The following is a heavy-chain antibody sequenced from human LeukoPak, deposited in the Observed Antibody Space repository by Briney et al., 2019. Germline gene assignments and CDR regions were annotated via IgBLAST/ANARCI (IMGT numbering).Heavy chain of an antibody. Sequence: SETLSLTCTVSGGSINPYYWSWIRQPPGKGLEWIGYISYTGSTRYNPSVKSRVTISVDMSKNHFSLRLSSVTAADTAVYYCARHYFYYDSSANYQDAFDIWGQGTMATVSS. CDR3: ARHYFYYDSSANYQDAFDI. D-gene: IGHD3-22*01. CDR2: ISYTGST. J-gene: IGHJ3*02. CDR1: GGSINPYY. V-gene: IGHV4-59*08.